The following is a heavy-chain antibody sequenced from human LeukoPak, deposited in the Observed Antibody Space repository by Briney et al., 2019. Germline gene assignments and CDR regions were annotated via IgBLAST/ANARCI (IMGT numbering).Heavy chain of an antibody. V-gene: IGHV4-34*01. CDR2: INHSGST. Sequence: PSETLSLTCAVYGGSFSGYYWSWIRQPPGKGLEWIGEINHSGSTNYNPSLKSRVTISVDTSKNQFSLKLSSVTAADTAVYYCARGRLAWYYYGSGSSYYFDYWGQGTLVTVSS. CDR3: ARGRLAWYYYGSGSSYYFDY. D-gene: IGHD3-10*01. J-gene: IGHJ4*02. CDR1: GGSFSGYY.